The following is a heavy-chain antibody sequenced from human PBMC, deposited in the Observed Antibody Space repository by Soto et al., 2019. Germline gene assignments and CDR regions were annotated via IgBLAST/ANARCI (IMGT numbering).Heavy chain of an antibody. CDR2: FDPEDGET. J-gene: IGHJ6*02. D-gene: IGHD3-10*01. Sequence: ASVKVSCKVSGYTLTELSMHWVRQAPGKGLEWMGGFDPEDGETIYGQIFQGRVTMTEDTSTDTAYMELSSLRSEDTAVYYCATGTRITMVRGVILGASDGIDVWGQGTTVTAP. CDR3: ATGTRITMVRGVILGASDGIDV. V-gene: IGHV1-24*01. CDR1: GYTLTELS.